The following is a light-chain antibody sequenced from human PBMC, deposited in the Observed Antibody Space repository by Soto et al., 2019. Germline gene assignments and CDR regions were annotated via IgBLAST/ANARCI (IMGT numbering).Light chain of an antibody. CDR3: QQYNSYTWT. Sequence: EIPMTQSPSTLSLSLGERVTISFRASQRISSALAWYQQKPGKAPELLIYDASSLESGIPTRFSGSGSGTEFTLTISSLQPDDFATYYCQQYNSYTWTFGQGTKVDIK. CDR1: QRISSA. V-gene: IGKV1-5*01. J-gene: IGKJ1*01. CDR2: DAS.